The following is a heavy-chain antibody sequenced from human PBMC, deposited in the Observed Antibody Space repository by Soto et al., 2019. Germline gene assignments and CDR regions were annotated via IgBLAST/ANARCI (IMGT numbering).Heavy chain of an antibody. J-gene: IGHJ3*02. CDR3: ARAADFSLGDDAFDI. V-gene: IGHV3-74*01. Sequence: GGSLRLSCAASGFTFSSYWMHWVRQVKGKGLVWVSTIYTDGSSTSYADSVKGRFIISRDNAKNTLFLQMHSLRAEDTAVYYCARAADFSLGDDAFDIWGQGTMVTVS. CDR1: GFTFSSYW. CDR2: IYTDGSST. D-gene: IGHD3-10*01.